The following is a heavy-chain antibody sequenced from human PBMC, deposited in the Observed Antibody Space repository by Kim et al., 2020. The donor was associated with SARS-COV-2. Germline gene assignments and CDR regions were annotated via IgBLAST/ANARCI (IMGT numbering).Heavy chain of an antibody. Sequence: GGSLRLSCAASGFTFSNYAMHWVLQAPGKGLEWVAFISYDGNNKYYADSVKGRFTISRDNSKNTLYLQMNSLRAEDTAVYYCASIQSVAAADTRWQLFDYWGQGTLVTVSS. CDR2: ISYDGNNK. D-gene: IGHD6-13*01. CDR1: GFTFSNYA. J-gene: IGHJ4*02. CDR3: ASIQSVAAADTRWQLFDY. V-gene: IGHV3-30-3*01.